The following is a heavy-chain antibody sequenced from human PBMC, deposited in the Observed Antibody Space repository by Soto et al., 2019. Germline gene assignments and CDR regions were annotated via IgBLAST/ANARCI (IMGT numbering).Heavy chain of an antibody. CDR2: ISTGGAYM. D-gene: IGHD2-21*01. CDR3: ASDIASPGGDYFDS. CDR1: GFTFRNYN. V-gene: IGHV3-21*06. J-gene: IGHJ4*02. Sequence: EVQLVESGGGPVKAGGSLRLFCTASGFTFRNYNMNWVRQAPGEGLEWVSSISTGGAYMFYADSVKGRFTISRDNAQNSLFLQIDSPRAEDTAVYYCASDIASPGGDYFDSWGQGTLVTVSS.